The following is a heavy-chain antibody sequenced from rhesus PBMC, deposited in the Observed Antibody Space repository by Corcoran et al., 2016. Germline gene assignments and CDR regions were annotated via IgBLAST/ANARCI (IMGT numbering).Heavy chain of an antibody. J-gene: IGHJ6*01. CDR3: AIAVCTGIVCYSDGFDS. CDR1: GGSISSTS. CDR2: IYGGRCSH. Sequence: QVQMQESGHGLVETSEPLSLACAVSGGSISSTSCSWILQSPGKGRAWIGYIYGGRCSHSYNPSLNSLVTISTDTSNTQFSLKLSSVTAADTSVYYCAIAVCTGIVCYSDGFDSWGQGVVGPVSS. D-gene: IGHD2-21*01. V-gene: IGHV4-147*01.